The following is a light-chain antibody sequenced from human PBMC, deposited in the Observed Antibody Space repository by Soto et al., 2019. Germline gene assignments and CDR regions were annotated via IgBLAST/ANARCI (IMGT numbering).Light chain of an antibody. CDR1: SSDVGSYNY. CDR2: EVS. V-gene: IGLV2-8*01. CDR3: SSYAGSNIYV. Sequence: QSVLTQPPSASGSPGQSVTISCTGTSSDVGSYNYVSWYQQNPGKAPKLIIYEVSKRPPGVPDRFSGSKSGNTASLSVSGLQAEDEGDYYCSSYAGSNIYVFGTATKVTVL. J-gene: IGLJ1*01.